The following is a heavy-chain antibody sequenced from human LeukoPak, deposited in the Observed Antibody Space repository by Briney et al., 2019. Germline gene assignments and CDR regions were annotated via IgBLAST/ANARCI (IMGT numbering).Heavy chain of an antibody. CDR1: GGSISSSSYY. D-gene: IGHD3-10*01. CDR2: IYYSGST. Sequence: SETLSLTCTVSGGSISSSSYYWGWIRQPPGKGLEWIGSIYYSGSTYYNPSLKSRVTISVDTSKNQFSLKLSSVTAANTAVYYCARLGPLWLGAFDIWGQGTMVTVSS. CDR3: ARLGPLWLGAFDI. V-gene: IGHV4-39*01. J-gene: IGHJ3*02.